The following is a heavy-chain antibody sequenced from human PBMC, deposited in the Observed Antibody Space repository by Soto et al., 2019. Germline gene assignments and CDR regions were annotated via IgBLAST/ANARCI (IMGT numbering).Heavy chain of an antibody. V-gene: IGHV3-9*01. CDR1: GFSFDDYA. J-gene: IGHJ4*02. Sequence: EVQLVESGGGLVQPGRSLRLSCAASGFSFDDYAMHWVRQAPGKGLEWVSGISWNSGSIGYADSVKGRFTISRDNAKNSLYLQMSSLRAEDTALYDCAKGRGGTYGTYYFDFWGQGTLVTVSS. CDR2: ISWNSGSI. CDR3: AKGRGGTYGTYYFDF. D-gene: IGHD1-26*01.